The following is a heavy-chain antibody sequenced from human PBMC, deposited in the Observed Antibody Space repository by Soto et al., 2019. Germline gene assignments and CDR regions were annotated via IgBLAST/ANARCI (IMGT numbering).Heavy chain of an antibody. CDR1: GFTFSSYA. J-gene: IGHJ4*02. CDR3: ARERGGGYYYDSSGYYYDY. Sequence: GGSLRLSCAAPGFTFSSYAMHWVRQAPGKGLEWVAVISYDGSNKYYADSVKDRFTIPRDNSKNTLYLQMNSLRAEDTAVYYRARERGGGYYYDSSGYYYDYWGQGTLVTVSS. CDR2: ISYDGSNK. V-gene: IGHV3-30-3*01. D-gene: IGHD3-22*01.